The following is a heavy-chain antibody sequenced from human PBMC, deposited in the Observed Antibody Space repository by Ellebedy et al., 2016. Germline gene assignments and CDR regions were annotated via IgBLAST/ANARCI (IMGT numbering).Heavy chain of an antibody. V-gene: IGHV3-23*01. D-gene: IGHD4-17*01. CDR3: YYGHYSGS. Sequence: GGSLRLXXTASELNLGNYFMSWVRQAPGGGLEWISTISGDGDTTFSADSVKGRFTISRDNSRNTVYLQMDSLRAADTAVYYCYYGHYSGSWGQGTLVTVSS. CDR2: ISGDGDTT. CDR1: ELNLGNYF. J-gene: IGHJ4*02.